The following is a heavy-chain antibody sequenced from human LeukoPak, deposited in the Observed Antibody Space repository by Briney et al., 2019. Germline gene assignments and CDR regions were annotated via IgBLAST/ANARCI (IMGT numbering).Heavy chain of an antibody. CDR2: IYSGGST. D-gene: IGHD6-19*01. V-gene: IGHV3-66*01. CDR3: ARDRGSGWYGSPHYYYYYMDV. J-gene: IGHJ6*03. CDR1: GFTFSSYA. Sequence: GGSLRLSCAASGFTFSSYAMSWVRQAPGKGLEWVSVIYSGGSTYYADSVKGRFTISRDNSKNTLYLQMNSLRAEDTAVYYCARDRGSGWYGSPHYYYYYMDVWGKGTTVTVSS.